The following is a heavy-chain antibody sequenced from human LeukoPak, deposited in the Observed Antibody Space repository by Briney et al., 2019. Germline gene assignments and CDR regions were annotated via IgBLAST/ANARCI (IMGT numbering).Heavy chain of an antibody. V-gene: IGHV4-38-2*02. Sequence: SETLSLTCTVSGYSISSGYYWAWIRQPPGKGLQWIGNIYHSGNTYYNPSLKSRVSISVDTSKNQFSLKLSSVTAADTAVYYCAREPHSMKYYYGSGSLAGILDVWGKGTTVTVSS. CDR1: GYSISSGYY. D-gene: IGHD3-10*01. J-gene: IGHJ6*04. CDR3: AREPHSMKYYYGSGSLAGILDV. CDR2: IYHSGNT.